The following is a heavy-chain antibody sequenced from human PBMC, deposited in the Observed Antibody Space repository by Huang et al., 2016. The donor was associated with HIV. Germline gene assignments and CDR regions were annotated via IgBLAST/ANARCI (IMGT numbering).Heavy chain of an antibody. CDR1: GGSINTGRYY. CDR2: LYYTGKM. CDR3: ARNHDFGRGRMFAISYFDV. V-gene: IGHV4-39*01. Sequence: QMRFQESGPGLVKPSGTLSLTCNVSGGSINTGRYYWGWIRQPPGKGLEWVGSLYYTGKMPLDPSPKGRRTMSVEPSKNQFSLNLSSVTAADTAIYYCARNHDFGRGRMFAISYFDVWGRGTLVTVAS. D-gene: IGHD3-10*02. J-gene: IGHJ2*01.